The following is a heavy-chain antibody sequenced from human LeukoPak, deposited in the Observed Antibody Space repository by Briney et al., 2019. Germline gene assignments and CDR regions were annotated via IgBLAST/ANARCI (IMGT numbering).Heavy chain of an antibody. Sequence: ASVKVSCKASGYTFTSYDINWVRQATGQALEWMGWMNPNSGNTGYAQKFQARVTMTRNTSISTAYMELSSLGSKDTSVYYCARDQGQEDAFDIWGQGTMVTVSS. V-gene: IGHV1-8*01. CDR3: ARDQGQEDAFDI. CDR2: MNPNSGNT. CDR1: GYTFTSYD. J-gene: IGHJ3*02.